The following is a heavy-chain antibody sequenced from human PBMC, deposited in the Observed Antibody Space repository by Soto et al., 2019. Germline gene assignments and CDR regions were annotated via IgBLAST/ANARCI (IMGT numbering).Heavy chain of an antibody. D-gene: IGHD5-12*01. CDR2: VSYDGRNT. CDR1: GFTFSSYN. CDR3: ARASESGYDSGGPLGY. Sequence: QVKLVESGGGVVQPGRSLRLSCAASGFTFSSYNLHWVRQAPGKGLEWVAVVSYDGRNTYYADSVKGRFTISRDNSRKTLYLQMNSLRADDTAVYYCARASESGYDSGGPLGYWGQGTRVTVSS. J-gene: IGHJ4*02. V-gene: IGHV3-30*04.